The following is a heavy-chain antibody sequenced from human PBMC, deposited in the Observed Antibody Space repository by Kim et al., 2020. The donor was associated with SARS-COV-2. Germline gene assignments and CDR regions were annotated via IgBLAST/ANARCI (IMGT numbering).Heavy chain of an antibody. CDR3: ARDVDYRGYFDY. D-gene: IGHD3-10*01. J-gene: IGHJ4*02. CDR2: IIPIFGTA. Sequence: SVKVSCKASGGTFSSYAISWVRQAPGQGLEWMGGIIPIFGTANYAQKFQGRVTITADESTSTAYMELSSLRSEDTAVYYCARDVDYRGYFDYWGQGTLVTVSS. CDR1: GGTFSSYA. V-gene: IGHV1-69*13.